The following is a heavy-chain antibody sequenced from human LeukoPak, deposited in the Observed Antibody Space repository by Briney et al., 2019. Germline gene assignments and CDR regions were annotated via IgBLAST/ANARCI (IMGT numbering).Heavy chain of an antibody. CDR3: AGGLLGCRGGSCYPTDY. Sequence: GGSLRLSCAASGFTFSNYGMHWVRQAPGKGLEWVAVISDNANNEYYVDTVKGRFTITRDNSKNTLYLQMDSLRVEDTAVYYCAGGLLGCRGGSCYPTDYWGQGTLVTVSS. V-gene: IGHV3-30*03. J-gene: IGHJ4*02. CDR2: ISDNANNE. CDR1: GFTFSNYG. D-gene: IGHD2-15*01.